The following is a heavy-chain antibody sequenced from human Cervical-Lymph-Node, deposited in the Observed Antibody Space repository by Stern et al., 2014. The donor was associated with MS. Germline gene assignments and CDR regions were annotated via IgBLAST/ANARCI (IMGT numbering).Heavy chain of an antibody. V-gene: IGHV3-21*01. CDR2: ISSRSTYK. CDR3: ARDSHYYGMNV. CDR1: GFAFNTYN. J-gene: IGHJ6*02. Sequence: EMQLVESGGGLVKPGGSLRLSCAASGFAFNTYNMTWVRQAPGQGLEWISSISSRSTYKYYSDSIKARFTISRDNAKNSLYLQMNSLRAEDTAVYYCARDSHYYGMNVWGQGTTVTVSS.